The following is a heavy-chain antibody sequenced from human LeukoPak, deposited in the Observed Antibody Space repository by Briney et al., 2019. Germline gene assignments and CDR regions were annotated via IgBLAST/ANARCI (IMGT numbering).Heavy chain of an antibody. CDR2: IYYGGRT. J-gene: IGHJ6*03. CDR1: GGSISSHY. V-gene: IGHV4-59*11. Sequence: SETLSLTCSVSGGSISSHYWTWVRQPPGQALEFIGYIYYGGRTQYNPSLKSRVTMTMDTSKNQFSLRLNSVSAADTAVYYCAREVTVAGTLYFYIDVWGKGTTVTVSS. CDR3: AREVTVAGTLYFYIDV. D-gene: IGHD6-19*01.